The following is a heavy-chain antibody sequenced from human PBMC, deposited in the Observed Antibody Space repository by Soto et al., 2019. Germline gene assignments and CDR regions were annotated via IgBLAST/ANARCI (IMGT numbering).Heavy chain of an antibody. CDR1: GGSISSSSYS. V-gene: IGHV4-39*01. Sequence: TSETLSLTCTVSGGSISSSSYSWGWIRQPPGKGLEWIGNIYYTGSTDYNPSLKSRITLSIDTSKNQFSLNLNSVTAADTAVFYCARRGDAYSYRWWFDLWGRGTLVT. J-gene: IGHJ2*01. D-gene: IGHD3-16*02. CDR2: IYYTGST. CDR3: ARRGDAYSYRWWFDL.